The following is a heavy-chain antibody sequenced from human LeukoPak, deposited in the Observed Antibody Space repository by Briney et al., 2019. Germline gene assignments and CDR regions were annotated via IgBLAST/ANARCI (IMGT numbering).Heavy chain of an antibody. CDR3: ARHGYSGSYAFDI. V-gene: IGHV4-4*09. CDR2: IYTSGST. D-gene: IGHD1-26*01. CDR1: GGSISSYY. J-gene: IGHJ3*02. Sequence: PSESLSLTCTVSGGSISSYYWSWIRQPPGKGLEWIGYIYTSGSTNYNPSLKSRVTISVDMSKSQFSLKLSSVIAADTVVYYCARHGYSGSYAFDIWGQGTMVTVSS.